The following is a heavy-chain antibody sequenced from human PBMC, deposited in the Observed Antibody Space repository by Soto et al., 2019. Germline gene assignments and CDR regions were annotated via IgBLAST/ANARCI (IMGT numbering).Heavy chain of an antibody. J-gene: IGHJ6*02. D-gene: IGHD3-16*01. V-gene: IGHV3-21*01. CDR1: GFTFSSYS. CDR3: ARDGGRHPGGDYYYYYYGMDV. Sequence: TGGSLRLSCAASGFTFSSYSMNWVRQAPGKGLEWVSSISSSSSYIYYADSVKGRFTISRDNAKNSLYLQMNSLRAEDTAVYYCARDGGRHPGGDYYYYYYGMDVWGQGTTVTVSS. CDR2: ISSSSSYI.